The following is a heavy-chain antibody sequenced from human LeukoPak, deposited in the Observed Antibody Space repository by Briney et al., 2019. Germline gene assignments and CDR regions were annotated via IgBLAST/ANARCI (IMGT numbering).Heavy chain of an antibody. J-gene: IGHJ5*02. CDR1: GGTFSSYA. CDR2: IIPIFGTA. Sequence: GSSVKVSCKASGGTFSSYAISWVRQAPGQGLEWMGGIIPIFGTANYAQKFQGRVTITRNTSISTAYMELSSLRSEDTAVYYCARQNYGGNSDWFDPWGQGTLVTVSS. V-gene: IGHV1-69*05. D-gene: IGHD4-23*01. CDR3: ARQNYGGNSDWFDP.